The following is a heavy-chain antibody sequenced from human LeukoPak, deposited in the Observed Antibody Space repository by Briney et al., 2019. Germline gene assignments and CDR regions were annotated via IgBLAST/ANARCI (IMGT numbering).Heavy chain of an antibody. CDR1: GGSISSSSYY. D-gene: IGHD3-9*01. J-gene: IGHJ4*02. V-gene: IGHV4-39*07. CDR3: AEDGIRYFDWKHYFDY. Sequence: MPSATLSLTCTVSGGSISSSSYYRGWIRQPPGKGLEWMGSIYYSGSAYYNRSLKSRVTISVDTSKNQFSLKLSSVTAADTALFFRAEDGIRYFDWKHYFDYWGQGTLVTVSS. CDR2: IYYSGSA.